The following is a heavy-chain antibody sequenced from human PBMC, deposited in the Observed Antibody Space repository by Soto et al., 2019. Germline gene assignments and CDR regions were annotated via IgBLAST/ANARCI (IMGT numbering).Heavy chain of an antibody. J-gene: IGHJ6*02. CDR1: GFTFSSYS. CDR2: ISYDGSNK. V-gene: IGHV3-30-3*01. Sequence: QVQLVESGGGVVQPGRSLRLSCAASGFTFSSYSMHWVRQSTGKGLEWVAVISYDGSNKYYADSVKGRFTISRDNSKNKLYLQMNSLRTEDTAVYYCARDRLRYNWNDFPYYYYGMDVWGQGTTVTVSS. CDR3: ARDRLRYNWNDFPYYYYGMDV. D-gene: IGHD1-1*01.